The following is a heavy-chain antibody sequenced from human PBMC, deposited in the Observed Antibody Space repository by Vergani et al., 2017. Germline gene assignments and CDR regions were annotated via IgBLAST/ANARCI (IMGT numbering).Heavy chain of an antibody. CDR2: INPSGGST. D-gene: IGHD1-1*01. Sequence: QVPGQGLEWMGIINPSGGSTSYAQKFQGRVTMTRDTSTSTVYMELSSLRSEDTAVYYCARDLQLERPKYYFDYWGQGTLVTVSS. CDR3: ARDLQLERPKYYFDY. V-gene: IGHV1-46*01. J-gene: IGHJ4*02.